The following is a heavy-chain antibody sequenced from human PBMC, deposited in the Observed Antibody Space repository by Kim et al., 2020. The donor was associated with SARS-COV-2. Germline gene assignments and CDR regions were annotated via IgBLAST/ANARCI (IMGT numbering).Heavy chain of an antibody. J-gene: IGHJ4*02. CDR3: ARTPFYDILTGDRTGVFY. Sequence: KSRVTISVDTSKNQFSLKLSSVTAADTAVYYCARTPFYDILTGDRTGVFYWGQGTLVTVSS. V-gene: IGHV4-39*01. D-gene: IGHD3-9*01.